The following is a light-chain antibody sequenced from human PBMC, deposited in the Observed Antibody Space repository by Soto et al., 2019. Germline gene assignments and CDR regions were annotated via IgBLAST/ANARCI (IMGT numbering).Light chain of an antibody. CDR2: GAS. CDR1: QTVSSSS. J-gene: IGKJ1*01. V-gene: IGKV3-20*01. Sequence: DIVLTQSPGTLSLSPGERATLSCRASQTVSSSSLAWSQQKPGQAPRRLICGASTRAAGFPDRFSGSGSGTDFTLTISRLEPEDFAVYYCQQYGSSPRTFSQGTRWIS. CDR3: QQYGSSPRT.